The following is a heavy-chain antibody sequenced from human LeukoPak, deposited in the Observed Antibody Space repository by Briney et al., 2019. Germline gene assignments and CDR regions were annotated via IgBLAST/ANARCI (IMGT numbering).Heavy chain of an antibody. D-gene: IGHD6-13*01. CDR3: ARRTGYSSSWYADYYYYMDV. V-gene: IGHV3-20*04. CDR2: INWNGGST. CDR1: GFTFDDYG. Sequence: AGGSLRLSCAASGFTFDDYGMSWVRQAPGKGLEWVSGINWNGGSTGYADSVKGRFTISRDNAKNSLYLQMNSLRAEDTALYYCARRTGYSSSWYADYYYYMDVWGKGTTVTVSS. J-gene: IGHJ6*03.